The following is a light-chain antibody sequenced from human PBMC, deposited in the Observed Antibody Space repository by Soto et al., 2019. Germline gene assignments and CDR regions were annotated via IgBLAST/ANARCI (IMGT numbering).Light chain of an antibody. CDR3: CSYAGSRTFV. Sequence: QSALTQPRSVSGSPGQSVTISCAGTSSDVGGYNYVSWYQQHPGKAPKLMIYDVTKRPSGVPNRFSGSKSGNRASLTISGLQAEDEADYYCCSYAGSRTFVFGGGTKLTVL. CDR1: SSDVGGYNY. J-gene: IGLJ3*02. CDR2: DVT. V-gene: IGLV2-11*01.